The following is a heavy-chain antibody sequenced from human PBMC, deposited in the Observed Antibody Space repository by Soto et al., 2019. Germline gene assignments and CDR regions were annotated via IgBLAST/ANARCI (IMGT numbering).Heavy chain of an antibody. V-gene: IGHV3-30*18. Sequence: PGGSLRLSCAASGFTFSSYGMHWVRQAPGKGLEWVAVISYDGSNKYYADSVKGRFTISRDNSKNALYLQMNSLRAEDTAVYYCAKSPGGYYSFARRGQRTTVTVSS. CDR2: ISYDGSNK. D-gene: IGHD3-3*01. J-gene: IGHJ6*02. CDR3: AKSPGGYYSFAR. CDR1: GFTFSSYG.